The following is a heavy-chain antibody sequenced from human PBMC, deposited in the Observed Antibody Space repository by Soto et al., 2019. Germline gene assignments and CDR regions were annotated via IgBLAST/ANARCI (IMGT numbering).Heavy chain of an antibody. Sequence: GGSLRLSCAASGFTFSDYYMSWIRQAPGKGLEWVSYISSSSSYTNYADSVKGRFTISRDNAKNSLYLQMNSLRAEDTAVYYCARWFGELLYGMDVWGQGTTVTVYS. CDR2: ISSSSSYT. CDR1: GFTFSDYY. V-gene: IGHV3-11*06. D-gene: IGHD3-10*01. CDR3: ARWFGELLYGMDV. J-gene: IGHJ6*02.